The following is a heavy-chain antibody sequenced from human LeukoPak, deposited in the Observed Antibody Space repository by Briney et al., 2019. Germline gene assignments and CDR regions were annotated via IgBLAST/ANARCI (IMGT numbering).Heavy chain of an antibody. Sequence: GGSLRLSCAASGFTFSSKWMIWVRQAPGKGLEWVAHIKEDGSEKYYVDSVKGRFTISRDNAKNSLYLQMNSLRAEDTAVYYCARDLVYCSGKKCYTSLDNWGQGTQVTVSS. CDR1: GFTFSSKW. J-gene: IGHJ4*02. D-gene: IGHD2-2*02. V-gene: IGHV3-7*01. CDR2: IKEDGSEK. CDR3: ARDLVYCSGKKCYTSLDN.